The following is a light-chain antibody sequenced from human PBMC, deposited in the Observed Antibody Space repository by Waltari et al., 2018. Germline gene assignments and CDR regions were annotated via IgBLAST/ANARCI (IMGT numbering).Light chain of an antibody. J-gene: IGKJ2*01. CDR2: DAS. Sequence: EIVLSQSPATLSLSPGGRATLSCRASQSVSRYLAWYQQTPGQAPRLLIYDASDRATGIPARFSGSGSGTDFTLTINSLEPEDFAVYYCQQRSDWLYTFGQGTKLEIK. V-gene: IGKV3-11*01. CDR1: QSVSRY. CDR3: QQRSDWLYT.